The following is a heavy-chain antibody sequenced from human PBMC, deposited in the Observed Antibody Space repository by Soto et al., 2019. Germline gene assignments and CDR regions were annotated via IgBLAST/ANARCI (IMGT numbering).Heavy chain of an antibody. Sequence: EVQLLESGGGFVQPGGSLRLACAASAFTFSSYGMSWVRQAPGKGLEWVSSIRASVDSTYYADSVKGRFTISTDNSKNTLYLEMKSLRADDKPIYYCVRKADDSLYSFCFEPWGRGTLVIGSS. D-gene: IGHD3-16*01. CDR2: IRASVDST. J-gene: IGHJ5*02. V-gene: IGHV3-23*01. CDR3: VRKADDSLYSFCFEP. CDR1: AFTFSSYG.